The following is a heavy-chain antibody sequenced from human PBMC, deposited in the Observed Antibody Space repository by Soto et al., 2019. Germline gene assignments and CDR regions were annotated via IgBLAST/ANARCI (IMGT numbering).Heavy chain of an antibody. V-gene: IGHV3-30*18. Sequence: GGSLSLSCAASGFTFSSYGMHWVRQAPGKGLEWVAVISYDGSNKYYADSVKGRFTISRDNSKNTLYLQMNSLRAEDTAVYYCVKDEICDWGQGTLVTVSS. CDR1: GFTFSSYG. D-gene: IGHD3-16*01. CDR2: ISYDGSNK. CDR3: VKDEICD. J-gene: IGHJ4*02.